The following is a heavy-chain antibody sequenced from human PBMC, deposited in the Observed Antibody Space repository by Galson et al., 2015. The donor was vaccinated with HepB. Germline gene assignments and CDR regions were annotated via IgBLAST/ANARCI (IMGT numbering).Heavy chain of an antibody. Sequence: SLRLSCAASGFTFSSYGMPWVRQAPGKGLEWVAVIWYDGSNKYYADSVKGRFTISRDNAKNSLYLQMNSLRAEDTAVYYCARDPEYPGDYWGQGTLVTVSS. CDR3: ARDPEYPGDY. V-gene: IGHV3-33*01. J-gene: IGHJ4*02. CDR1: GFTFSSYG. D-gene: IGHD2/OR15-2a*01. CDR2: IWYDGSNK.